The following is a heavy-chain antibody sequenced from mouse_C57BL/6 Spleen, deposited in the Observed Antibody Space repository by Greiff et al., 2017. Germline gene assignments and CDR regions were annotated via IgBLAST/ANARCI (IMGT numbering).Heavy chain of an antibody. V-gene: IGHV1-42*01. J-gene: IGHJ4*01. Sequence: EVQLQQSGPELVKPGASVKISCKASGYSFTGYYMNWVKQSPEKSLEWIGEINPSTGGTTYNQKFKAEATLTVDKSSSTAYMQLKSLTSEDSAVYYCARLWLLRAMDYWGQGTSVTVSS. D-gene: IGHD2-3*01. CDR2: INPSTGGT. CDR1: GYSFTGYY. CDR3: ARLWLLRAMDY.